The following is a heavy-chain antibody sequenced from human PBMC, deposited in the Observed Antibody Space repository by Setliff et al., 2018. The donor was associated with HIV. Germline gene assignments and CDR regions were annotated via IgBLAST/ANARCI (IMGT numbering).Heavy chain of an antibody. CDR2: IRSTAYSGTT. CDR3: ARGKSGFETTGIDYGMDV. V-gene: IGHV3-49*04. CDR1: GFTFRYFA. Sequence: GGSLRLSCTASGFTFRYFAMSWVRQAPGKGLEWLGFIRSTAYSGTTQYAASVKDRFIISRDNSKSIAYLQMNTLRSDDTAVYYCARGKSGFETTGIDYGMDVWGQGTTVTVSS. J-gene: IGHJ6*02. D-gene: IGHD1-1*01.